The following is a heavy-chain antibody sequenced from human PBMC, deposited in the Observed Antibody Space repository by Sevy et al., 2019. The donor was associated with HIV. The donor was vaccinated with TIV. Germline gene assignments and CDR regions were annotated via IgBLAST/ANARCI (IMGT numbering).Heavy chain of an antibody. CDR2: IYYSGST. D-gene: IGHD1-1*01. V-gene: IGHV4-59*13. CDR1: GCSISSYY. J-gene: IGHJ3*02. CDR3: AREIRRTERASFVERHGAFDI. Sequence: SETLSLTCTVSGCSISSYYWSWIRQPPGKGLEWIGYIYYSGSTNYNTSVKSRVTISVDTSKNQYSLNMSSVTAADTDAYYCAREIRRTERASFVERHGAFDIWGQGTMVTVSS.